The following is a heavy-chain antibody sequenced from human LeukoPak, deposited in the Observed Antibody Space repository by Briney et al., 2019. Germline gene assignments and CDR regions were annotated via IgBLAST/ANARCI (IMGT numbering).Heavy chain of an antibody. CDR1: GIDVSSNY. CDR3: AREVGA. CDR2: TYVSGNT. V-gene: IGHV3-66*01. D-gene: IGHD1-26*01. J-gene: IGHJ5*02. Sequence: HSGGSLRLSCTVSGIDVSSNYISWVRQAPGKGLEWVSVTYVSGNTYYADSVKGRFIVSRDNSKNTLYLEMNSLRVEDTGVYYCAREVGAWGQGTLVTVSS.